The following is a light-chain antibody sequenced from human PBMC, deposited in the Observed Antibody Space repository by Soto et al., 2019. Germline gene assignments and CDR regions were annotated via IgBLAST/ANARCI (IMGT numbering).Light chain of an antibody. CDR3: QQYGSSPPT. J-gene: IGKJ1*01. Sequence: EIVLTQSPGTLSLSPGERAILSCRASQSVSSSYLAWYQQKPGQAPRLLIYGASSRGTGIPDRFSGSGSGTDFTLTISRLEPEDFAVYYCQQYGSSPPTFGQGTKVEIK. CDR1: QSVSSSY. CDR2: GAS. V-gene: IGKV3-20*01.